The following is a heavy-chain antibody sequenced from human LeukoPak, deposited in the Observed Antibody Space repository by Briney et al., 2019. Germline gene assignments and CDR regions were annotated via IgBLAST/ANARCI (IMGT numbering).Heavy chain of an antibody. CDR3: ARYDGDDPYYYYYMDV. V-gene: IGHV1-18*01. Sequence: ASVKVSCKASGYTFTSYGISWVRQAPGQGLEWMGWISAYNGNTNYAQKLQGRVTMTTDTSTSTAYMELRSLRSDDTAVYYCARYDGDDPYYYYYMDVWGKGTTVTVSS. CDR2: ISAYNGNT. CDR1: GYTFTSYG. J-gene: IGHJ6*03. D-gene: IGHD4-17*01.